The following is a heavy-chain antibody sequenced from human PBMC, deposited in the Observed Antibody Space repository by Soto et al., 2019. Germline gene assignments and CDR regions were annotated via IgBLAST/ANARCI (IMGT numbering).Heavy chain of an antibody. CDR2: INHSGSST. CDR1: GYTFTSYY. Sequence: QVQLVQSGAEVKKPGASVKVSCKASGYTFTSYYMDWVRQAPGQGLEWMGIINHSGSSTSYAQKFQGRVTMTRETSTSTVYMELSSLRSEDTAVYYCARDYDYVWGSYRYIVYWGQGTLVTVSS. D-gene: IGHD3-16*02. CDR3: ARDYDYVWGSYRYIVY. V-gene: IGHV1-46*01. J-gene: IGHJ4*02.